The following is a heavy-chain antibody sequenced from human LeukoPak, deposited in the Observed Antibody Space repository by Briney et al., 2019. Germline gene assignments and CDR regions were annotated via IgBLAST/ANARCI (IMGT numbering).Heavy chain of an antibody. CDR2: ISASGTIT. J-gene: IGHJ4*02. Sequence: GGSLRLSCAASGFTFSSYEMNWVRRAPGKGLEWISYISASGTITHYADSVEGRFTISRDNAKYTLYLQMNSLRAEDTAVYYCARLQYYYDSSGYQYYFDYWGQGTLVTVSS. CDR3: ARLQYYYDSSGYQYYFDY. D-gene: IGHD3-22*01. CDR1: GFTFSSYE. V-gene: IGHV3-48*03.